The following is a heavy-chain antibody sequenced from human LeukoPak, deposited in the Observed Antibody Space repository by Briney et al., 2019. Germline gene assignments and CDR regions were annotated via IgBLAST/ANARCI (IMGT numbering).Heavy chain of an antibody. CDR2: IIPIFGTA. CDR3: ARSRLGDYPFYFDY. Sequence: SVKVSCKASGGTFSSYAISWVRQAPGQGLEWMGGIIPIFGTANYAQKFQGRVTITADESTSSAYMELSSLRSEDTAVYYCARSRLGDYPFYFDYWGQGTLVTVSS. J-gene: IGHJ4*02. CDR1: GGTFSSYA. D-gene: IGHD4-17*01. V-gene: IGHV1-69*13.